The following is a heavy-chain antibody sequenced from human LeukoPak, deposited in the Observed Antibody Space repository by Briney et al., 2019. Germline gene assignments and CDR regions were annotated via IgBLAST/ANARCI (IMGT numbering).Heavy chain of an antibody. CDR3: ARDLVTVTKGFDI. J-gene: IGHJ3*02. Sequence: SETLSLTCAVSDDSFSSHYWTWIRQPPGKGLEWIGYISYIGSTNYNPSLKSRVTFSIDTSKNQFSLKLSSVTAADTAVYYCARDLVTVTKGFDIWGQGTMVSVSS. CDR2: ISYIGST. V-gene: IGHV4-59*11. D-gene: IGHD4-17*01. CDR1: DDSFSSHY.